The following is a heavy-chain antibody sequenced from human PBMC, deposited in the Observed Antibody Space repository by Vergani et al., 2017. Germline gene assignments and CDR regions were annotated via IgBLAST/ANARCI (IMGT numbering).Heavy chain of an antibody. CDR1: RFDFSDYY. J-gene: IGHJ3*01. V-gene: IGHV3-11*04. D-gene: IGHD1-26*01. CDR3: ARGGVVGSTGRTFEF. Sequence: QGQLVESGGGLVKPGGSLRLSCAASRFDFSDYYMSWIRQAPGKGLEWISYISNSGNTINYADSVKGRFIVSRDNAKKSLYLQMNSLRVEDTAVYYCARGGVVGSTGRTFEFWGQGTTVTVSS. CDR2: ISNSGNTI.